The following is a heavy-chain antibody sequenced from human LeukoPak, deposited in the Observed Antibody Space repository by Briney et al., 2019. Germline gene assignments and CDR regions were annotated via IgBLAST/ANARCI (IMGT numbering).Heavy chain of an antibody. J-gene: IGHJ4*02. Sequence: GGSLRLSCAASGFTFSSYAMSWVRQAPGKGLEWVSAISGSGGSTYYADSVKGRFTISRDNSKNTLYLQMNSLRAEDTAVYYCAKDDTVNYYDSSGYLPYWGQGTLVTVSS. CDR1: GFTFSSYA. CDR2: ISGSGGST. CDR3: AKDDTVNYYDSSGYLPY. V-gene: IGHV3-23*01. D-gene: IGHD3-22*01.